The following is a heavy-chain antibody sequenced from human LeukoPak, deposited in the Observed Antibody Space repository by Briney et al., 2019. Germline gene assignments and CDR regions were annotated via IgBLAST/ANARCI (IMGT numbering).Heavy chain of an antibody. CDR3: ARPQHYDSSGYYPPGYFDL. Sequence: GASVKVSCKASGYTFTNYGITWVRQAPGQGLEWMGWINTYNGNTNYVQKLRGRVTMTTDTSTSTAYMELRSLRSEDTAVYYCARPQHYDSSGYYPPGYFDLWGRGTLVTVSS. V-gene: IGHV1-18*01. D-gene: IGHD3-22*01. CDR1: GYTFTNYG. CDR2: INTYNGNT. J-gene: IGHJ2*01.